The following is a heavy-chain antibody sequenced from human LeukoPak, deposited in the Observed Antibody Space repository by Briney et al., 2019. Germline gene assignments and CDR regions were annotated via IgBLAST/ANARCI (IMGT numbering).Heavy chain of an antibody. J-gene: IGHJ6*02. CDR1: GYPFTTYE. V-gene: IGHV1-8*01. CDR2: VHPNSGST. CDR3: AREDVVLVDAVRYYYYGMDV. Sequence: ASVKVSCKTSGYPFTTYEINWVRQAAGQGLEWMGWVHPNSGSTAYAQKFQGRVTMTRDTSTSTVYMELSSLKSEDTAVYYCAREDVVLVDAVRYYYYGMDVWGQGTTVTVSS. D-gene: IGHD2-15*01.